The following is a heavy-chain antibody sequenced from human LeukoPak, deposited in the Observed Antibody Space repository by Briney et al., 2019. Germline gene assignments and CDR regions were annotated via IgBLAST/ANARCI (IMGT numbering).Heavy chain of an antibody. CDR3: ARKYCSSTSCLFDC. CDR2: ISSSGSSI. D-gene: IGHD2-2*01. Sequence: GGSLRLSCAASGFTFSSYETNWVRQAPGKGLEWVSYISSSGSSIYYADSVKGRFTISRDNAKNSLYLQMNSLRAEDTAVYYCARKYCSSTSCLFDCWGQGTLVTVSS. CDR1: GFTFSSYE. V-gene: IGHV3-48*03. J-gene: IGHJ4*02.